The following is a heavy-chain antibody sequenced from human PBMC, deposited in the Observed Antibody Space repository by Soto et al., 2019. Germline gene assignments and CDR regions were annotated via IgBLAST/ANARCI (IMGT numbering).Heavy chain of an antibody. CDR3: ARAGYCSGGSCYRFDY. D-gene: IGHD2-15*01. CDR2: IYYSGST. CDR1: GGSISSGGYY. J-gene: IGHJ4*02. Sequence: QVQLQESGPGLVKPSQTLSLTCTVSGGSISSGGYYWSWIRQHPGKGLEWIGYIYYSGSTYYNPSLKSRVTISVDTSKNQFSLKLSSVTAADTAVYYCARAGYCSGGSCYRFDYWGQGTLVTVSS. V-gene: IGHV4-31*03.